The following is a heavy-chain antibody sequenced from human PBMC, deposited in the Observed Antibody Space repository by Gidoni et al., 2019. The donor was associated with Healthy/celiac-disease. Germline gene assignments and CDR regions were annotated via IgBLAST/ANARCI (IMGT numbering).Heavy chain of an antibody. Sequence: EVQLLESGGGLVQPGGSLRISCAASGFTFSSYAMSWVRQAPGKGLEWVSAISGSGGSTYYADSVKGRFTISRDNSKNTLYLQMNSLRAEDTAVYYCAKRWELGDAFDIWGQGTMVTVSS. V-gene: IGHV3-23*01. CDR1: GFTFSSYA. CDR3: AKRWELGDAFDI. D-gene: IGHD1-26*01. J-gene: IGHJ3*02. CDR2: ISGSGGST.